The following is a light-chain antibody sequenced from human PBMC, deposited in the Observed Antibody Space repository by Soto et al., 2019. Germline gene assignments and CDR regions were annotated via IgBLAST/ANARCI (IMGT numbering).Light chain of an antibody. V-gene: IGLV2-14*01. J-gene: IGLJ1*01. Sequence: QSALTQPASVSGSPGQSITISCTGTGSDVGGYNYVSWYQQHPGKAPKLMIYEVSNRPSGVSNRFSGSQSGNTASLTISGLQAEDEADYYCRSYTSSNIDYVFGTGTKLTVL. CDR3: RSYTSSNIDYV. CDR2: EVS. CDR1: GSDVGGYNY.